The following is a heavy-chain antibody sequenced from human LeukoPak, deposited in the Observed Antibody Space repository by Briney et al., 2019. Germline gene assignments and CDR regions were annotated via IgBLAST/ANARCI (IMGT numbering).Heavy chain of an antibody. CDR3: AKGRIAAAGKFDY. D-gene: IGHD6-13*01. V-gene: IGHV3-23*01. Sequence: GGSLRLSSAASGFTFSSYGMSWVRQAPGKGLEWVSAISGSGGSTYYADSVKGRFTISRDNSKNTLYLQMNSLRAEDTAVYYCAKGRIAAAGKFDYWGQGTLVTVSS. CDR1: GFTFSSYG. CDR2: ISGSGGST. J-gene: IGHJ4*02.